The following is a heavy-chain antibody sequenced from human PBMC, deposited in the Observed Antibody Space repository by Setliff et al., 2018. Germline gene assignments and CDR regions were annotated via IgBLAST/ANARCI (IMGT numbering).Heavy chain of an antibody. J-gene: IGHJ5*01. D-gene: IGHD3-3*01. V-gene: IGHV4-38-2*02. CDR3: VKPTWAGEVSSPFAFWFES. CDR1: GYSISSGYY. CDR2: IYHSGST. Sequence: SETLSLTCTVSGYSISSGYYWGWIRQPPGKGLEWIGSIYHSGSTYYNPSLKSRVTISVDTSKNQFSLKLSSVTAADTAVYYCVKPTWAGEVSSPFAFWFESWGQGTLVTVSS.